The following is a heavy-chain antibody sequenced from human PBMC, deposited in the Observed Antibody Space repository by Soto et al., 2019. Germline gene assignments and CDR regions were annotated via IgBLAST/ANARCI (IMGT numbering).Heavy chain of an antibody. Sequence: EVQLLESGGGLVQPGGSLRLSCAASGFTFSSYAMSWVRQAPGKGLEWVSAISGSGGSTYYADSVKGRFTISRDNSKNSVYLQMNSLRAEDTALYYCAKEKSRHGGLLDYWGQGILVTVSS. D-gene: IGHD3-3*01. CDR1: GFTFSSYA. J-gene: IGHJ4*02. CDR3: AKEKSRHGGLLDY. V-gene: IGHV3-23*01. CDR2: ISGSGGST.